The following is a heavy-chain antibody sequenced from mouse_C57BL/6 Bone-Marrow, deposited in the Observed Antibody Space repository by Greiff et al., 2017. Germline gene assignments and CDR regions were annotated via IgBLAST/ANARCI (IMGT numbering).Heavy chain of an antibody. Sequence: VQLQQSGAELVKPGASVKMSCKASGYTFTSYWITWVKQRPGQGLEWIGDIYPGSGSTNYNEKFKSKATLTVDTSSSTAYMQLSSLTSEDSAVYYCASPFTTHYAMDYWGQGTSVTVSS. D-gene: IGHD1-1*01. CDR1: GYTFTSYW. CDR2: IYPGSGST. V-gene: IGHV1-55*01. J-gene: IGHJ4*01. CDR3: ASPFTTHYAMDY.